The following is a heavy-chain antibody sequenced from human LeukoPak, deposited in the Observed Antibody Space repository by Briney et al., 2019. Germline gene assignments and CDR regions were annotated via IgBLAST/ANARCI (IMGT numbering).Heavy chain of an antibody. J-gene: IGHJ4*02. CDR3: ARDPDYYDSSGISY. Sequence: ASVKVSCKASGGTFSSYAISWVRQAPGQGLEWMGRIIPILGIANYAQKFQGRVTITADKSTSTAYMELSSLRSEDTAAYYCARDPDYYDSSGISYWGQGTLVTVSS. V-gene: IGHV1-69*04. CDR2: IIPILGIA. CDR1: GGTFSSYA. D-gene: IGHD3-22*01.